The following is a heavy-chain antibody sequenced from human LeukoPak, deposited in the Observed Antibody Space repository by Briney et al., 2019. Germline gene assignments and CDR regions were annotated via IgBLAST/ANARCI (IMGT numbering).Heavy chain of an antibody. V-gene: IGHV4-59*08. CDR2: IYYSGGT. D-gene: IGHD6-6*01. Sequence: SETLSLTCTLSGGSISSRYWSWIRQPPGKGLELIGTIYYSGGTNYNPSLQGRVSISVDTSKIQFSLKLSSVTAADTAVYYCARWQYTISSGWFDPWGQGTLVTVSS. J-gene: IGHJ5*02. CDR1: GGSISSRY. CDR3: ARWQYTISSGWFDP.